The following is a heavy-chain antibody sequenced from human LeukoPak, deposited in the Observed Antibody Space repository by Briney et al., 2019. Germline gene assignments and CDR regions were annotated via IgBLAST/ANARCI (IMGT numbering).Heavy chain of an antibody. V-gene: IGHV3-7*01. D-gene: IGHD6-19*01. CDR3: ARVGIEVDGRGLVDY. Sequence: GGSLRLSCAASGFSFSTYWMSWVRQAPGKGLEWVANIKEDGSEKEYVDSVKGRFTSSRDNAKNLLYLQMNSLRPEDTALYYCARVGIEVDGRGLVDYWGQGTLVTVSS. CDR2: IKEDGSEK. CDR1: GFSFSTYW. J-gene: IGHJ4*02.